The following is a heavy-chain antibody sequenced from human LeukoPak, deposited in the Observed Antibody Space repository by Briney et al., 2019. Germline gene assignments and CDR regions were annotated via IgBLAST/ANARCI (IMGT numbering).Heavy chain of an antibody. Sequence: ASVKVSCKASGGTFSSYAISWVRQAPGQGLEWMGRIIPILGIANYAQKFQGRVTITADKSTSTAYMELSSLRSEDTAVYYCARFSGSYSFDYWGQGTLVTVSS. CDR3: ARFSGSYSFDY. CDR2: IIPILGIA. J-gene: IGHJ4*02. CDR1: GGTFSSYA. V-gene: IGHV1-69*04. D-gene: IGHD1-26*01.